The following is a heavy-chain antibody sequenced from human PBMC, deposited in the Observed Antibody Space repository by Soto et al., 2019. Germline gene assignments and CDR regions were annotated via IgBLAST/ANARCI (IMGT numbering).Heavy chain of an antibody. V-gene: IGHV3-23*01. CDR2: ISGGGGST. D-gene: IGHD4-17*01. CDR1: GFTFSSYA. J-gene: IGHJ4*02. Sequence: GGSLRLSCAASGFTFSSYAMSWVRQAPGKGLEWVSTISGGGGSTNYADSVKGRFTISRDNSKNTLYLQMNSLRAEDTAVYYCEKDRGDYVLDYWGQGTLVTVSS. CDR3: EKDRGDYVLDY.